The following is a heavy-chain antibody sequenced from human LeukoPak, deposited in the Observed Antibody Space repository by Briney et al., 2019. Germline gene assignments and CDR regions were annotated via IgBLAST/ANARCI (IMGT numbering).Heavy chain of an antibody. CDR1: GYTFTSYY. D-gene: IGHD4-17*01. J-gene: IGHJ6*03. V-gene: IGHV1-46*01. CDR2: INSSGGST. Sequence: ASVKVSCKASGYTFTSYYMHWVRQAPGQGLEWMGIINSSGGSTSYAQKFQGRVTMTRDTSTSTVYMELSSLRSEDTAVYYCARGDLSYGDYAYYYYMDVWGKGTTVTVSS. CDR3: ARGDLSYGDYAYYYYMDV.